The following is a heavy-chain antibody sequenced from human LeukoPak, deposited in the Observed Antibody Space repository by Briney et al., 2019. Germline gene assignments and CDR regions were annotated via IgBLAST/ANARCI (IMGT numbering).Heavy chain of an antibody. V-gene: IGHV1-18*01. Sequence: ASVKVSCKASGYTFTSYGISWVRQAPGQGLEWMGWISAYNGNTNYAQKLQGRVTMTTDTSTSTAYMELSSLRSEDTAVYYCARGAVRGVIGSDWFDPWGQGTLVTVSS. CDR2: ISAYNGNT. J-gene: IGHJ5*02. CDR1: GYTFTSYG. D-gene: IGHD3-10*01. CDR3: ARGAVRGVIGSDWFDP.